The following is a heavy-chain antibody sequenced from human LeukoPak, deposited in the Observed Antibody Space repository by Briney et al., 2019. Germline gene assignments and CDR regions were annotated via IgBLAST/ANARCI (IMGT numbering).Heavy chain of an antibody. D-gene: IGHD4-23*01. V-gene: IGHV3-30*18. CDR1: GFTFSSYW. CDR2: ISYDGSNK. CDR3: AKVARKGHYGGNGGVFDY. J-gene: IGHJ4*02. Sequence: GGSLRLSCAASGFTFSSYWMSWVRQAPGKGLEWVAVISYDGSNKYYADSVKGRFTISRDNSKNTLYLQMNSLRAEDTAVYYCAKVARKGHYGGNGGVFDYWGQGTLVTVSS.